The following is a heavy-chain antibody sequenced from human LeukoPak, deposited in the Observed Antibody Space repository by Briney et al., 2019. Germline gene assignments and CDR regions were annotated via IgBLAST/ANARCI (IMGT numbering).Heavy chain of an antibody. Sequence: GGSLRLSCAASGFTFDDYGMSWVRQAPGKGLEWVSGINWNVGSTGYAGSVKGRLTISRDNAKNFLYLKMNSLRAEDTALYYCARVDSSSWASWGQGTLSPSPQ. CDR2: INWNVGST. V-gene: IGHV3-20*04. D-gene: IGHD6-13*01. CDR3: ARVDSSSWAS. CDR1: GFTFDDYG. J-gene: IGHJ4*02.